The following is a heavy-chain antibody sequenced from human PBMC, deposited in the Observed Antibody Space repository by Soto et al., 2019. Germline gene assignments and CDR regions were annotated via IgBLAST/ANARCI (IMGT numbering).Heavy chain of an antibody. CDR1: GFSVSRNY. CDR3: ARVPGRL. Sequence: QLVETGGGLIQPGTSLTLSCAASGFSVSRNYMTWVRQAPGKGLEWVSFVYSGGATFYADSVKGRFILSRDESQNPMYLQMPGPRAEDTAVYYCARVPGRLWGRGTLVTVAS. D-gene: IGHD3-10*01. V-gene: IGHV3-53*02. J-gene: IGHJ4*02. CDR2: VYSGGAT.